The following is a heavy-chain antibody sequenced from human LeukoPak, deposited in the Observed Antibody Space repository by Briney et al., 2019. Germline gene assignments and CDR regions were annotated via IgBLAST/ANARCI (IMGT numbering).Heavy chain of an antibody. CDR2: ISSSSTTI. V-gene: IGHV3-48*01. CDR3: ATYRQVLLPFES. Sequence: PGGSLRLSCAASGFTFSSYGMNWVRQAPGKGLEWVSYISSSSTTIYYADSVRGRFTISRDNSKSTLFLQMNSLRAEDTAIYYCATYRQVLLPFESWGQGTLVTVSS. D-gene: IGHD5-18*01. CDR1: GFTFSSYG. J-gene: IGHJ4*02.